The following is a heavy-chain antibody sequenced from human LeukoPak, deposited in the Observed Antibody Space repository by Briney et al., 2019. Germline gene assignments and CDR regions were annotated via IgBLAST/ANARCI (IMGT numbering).Heavy chain of an antibody. V-gene: IGHV3-23*01. CDR3: AKDGLYYYGSGSYSDY. Sequence: GGSLRLSCAASGFTFSGYAMSWVRQAPGKGLEWVSAISGSGGSTYYADSVKGRFTISRDNSKNTLYLQMNSLRAEDTAVYYCAKDGLYYYGSGSYSDYWGQGTLVTVSS. CDR2: ISGSGGST. J-gene: IGHJ4*02. D-gene: IGHD3-10*01. CDR1: GFTFSGYA.